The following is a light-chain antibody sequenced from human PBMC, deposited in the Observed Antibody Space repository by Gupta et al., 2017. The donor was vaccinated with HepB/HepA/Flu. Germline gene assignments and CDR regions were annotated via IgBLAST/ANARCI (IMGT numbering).Light chain of an antibody. Sequence: NFILSQPHSVSESPGKTVTISCTRSSGSFASSSVQWYQQRPGSAPTLVIYEDSHRPSGVPDRFSGSIDTSSNSASLTIAGLRTEDEADYYCQSFDDTNTVVFGRGTTLTVL. V-gene: IGLV6-57*03. J-gene: IGLJ3*02. CDR3: QSFDDTNTVV. CDR1: SGSFASSS. CDR2: EDS.